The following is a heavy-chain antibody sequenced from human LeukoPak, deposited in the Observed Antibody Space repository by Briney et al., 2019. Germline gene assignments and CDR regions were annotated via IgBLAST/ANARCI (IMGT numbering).Heavy chain of an antibody. CDR2: ISYDGSNK. J-gene: IGHJ4*02. Sequence: PGGSLRLSCAASGFTFSSYAMHWVRQAPGKGLEWVAVISYDGSNKYYADSVKGRFTISRDNSKNSLYLQMNSLQVEDTAAYYCARDHNYAFDNWGQGTLVSVAS. CDR3: ARDHNYAFDN. D-gene: IGHD1-1*01. CDR1: GFTFSSYA. V-gene: IGHV3-30*04.